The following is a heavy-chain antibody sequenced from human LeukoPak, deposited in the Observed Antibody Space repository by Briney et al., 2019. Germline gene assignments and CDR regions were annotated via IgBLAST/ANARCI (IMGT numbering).Heavy chain of an antibody. CDR1: GGSISSYY. D-gene: IGHD3-9*01. CDR2: IYTSGST. V-gene: IGHV4-4*07. J-gene: IGHJ4*02. Sequence: SETLSLTCTVSGGSISSYYWSWIRQPAGKGLEWIGRIYTSGSTNYNPSLKSRVTMSVDTSKNQFSLKLSSVTAADTAVYYCARDSYDILTGYYHLTAFFDYWGQGTLVTVSS. CDR3: ARDSYDILTGYYHLTAFFDY.